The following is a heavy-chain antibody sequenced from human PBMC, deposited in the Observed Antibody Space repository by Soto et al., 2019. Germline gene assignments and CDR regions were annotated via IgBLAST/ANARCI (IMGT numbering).Heavy chain of an antibody. CDR3: ARDEGGYDILTGYYKAHHFDY. V-gene: IGHV1-18*01. J-gene: IGHJ4*02. CDR2: ISPHNFNT. D-gene: IGHD3-9*01. Sequence: SVKVSCKASGYTFTHFYITWVRQAPVQGLEWMGAISPHNFNTNYSQKFRGRVTLTTEKSTNTAYMDLRSLTSEDTAVYYCARDEGGYDILTGYYKAHHFDYWGQGVPVTVSS. CDR1: GYTFTHFY.